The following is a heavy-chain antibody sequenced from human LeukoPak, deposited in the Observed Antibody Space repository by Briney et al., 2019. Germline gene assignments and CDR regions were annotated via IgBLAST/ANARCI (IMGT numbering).Heavy chain of an antibody. V-gene: IGHV4-61*01. D-gene: IGHD6-19*01. J-gene: IGHJ4*02. CDR2: IYYSGST. Sequence: KPSETLSLTCTVSGGSVSSGSYYWSWIRQPPGKGLEWIGYIYYSGSTNYNPSLKSRVTISVDTSKNQFSLKLSSVTAADTAVYYCARGSSGWYEGGSSFDYWGQGTLVTVSS. CDR3: ARGSSGWYEGGSSFDY. CDR1: GGSVSSGSYY.